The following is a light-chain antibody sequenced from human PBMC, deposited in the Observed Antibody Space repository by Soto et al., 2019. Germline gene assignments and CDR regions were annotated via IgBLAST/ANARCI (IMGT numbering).Light chain of an antibody. CDR2: AAS. J-gene: IGKJ4*01. CDR3: LQHNTSPLT. V-gene: IGKV1-9*01. Sequence: DIQLTQSPSFLSASVGDRVTITCRASQDISNFLAWYQQKPGKAPKLLIYAASTLQSGVPSRFSGSGSGTEFTLTISSLQPEDFATYYCLQHNTSPLTFGGGTKVDIK. CDR1: QDISNF.